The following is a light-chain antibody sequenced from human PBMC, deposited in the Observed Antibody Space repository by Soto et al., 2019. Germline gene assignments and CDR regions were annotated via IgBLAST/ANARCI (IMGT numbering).Light chain of an antibody. CDR2: TAS. CDR1: QGISRS. CDR3: QKLNSYPPWT. Sequence: DTQLTQSPSFLPASVGDRVTITCRASQGISRSLAWYQQKPGKAPELLIYTASTLQSGVPSRFSGSGSGTEFTLTLSSLQPEEYATYYCQKLNSYPPWTFGQGTKVEIK. V-gene: IGKV1-9*01. J-gene: IGKJ1*01.